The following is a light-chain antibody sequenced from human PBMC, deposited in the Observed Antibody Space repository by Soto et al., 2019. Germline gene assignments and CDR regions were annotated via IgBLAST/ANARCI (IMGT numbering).Light chain of an antibody. Sequence: DIVMTQSPDSLAVSLGERATINCKSSQSVLYSSNNKNYLAWYQQKPGQPPKLLIDWASTRESGVPDRFSGSGSGPDFTLTISSLQAEDVAVYYCQQYYSTLSLTFGGGTKVEIK. CDR2: WAS. J-gene: IGKJ4*01. V-gene: IGKV4-1*01. CDR1: QSVLYSSNNKNY. CDR3: QQYYSTLSLT.